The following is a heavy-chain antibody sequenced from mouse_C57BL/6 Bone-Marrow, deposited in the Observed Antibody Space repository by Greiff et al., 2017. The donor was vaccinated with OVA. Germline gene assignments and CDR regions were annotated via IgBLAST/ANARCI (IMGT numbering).Heavy chain of an antibody. CDR1: GFTFSNYW. J-gene: IGHJ3*01. D-gene: IGHD1-1*01. CDR3: TVIYYYGSSSAWFAY. CDR2: IRLKSDNYAT. Sequence: EVMLVESGGGLVQPGGSMTLSCVASGFTFSNYWMNWVRQSPEKGLEWVAQIRLKSDNYATHYAESVKGSFTISGDDSKSSVYLQMNNLRAGDTGIYYCTVIYYYGSSSAWFAYWGQGTLVTVSA. V-gene: IGHV6-3*01.